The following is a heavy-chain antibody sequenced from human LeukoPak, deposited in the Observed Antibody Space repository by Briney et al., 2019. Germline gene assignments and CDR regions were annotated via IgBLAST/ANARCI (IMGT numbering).Heavy chain of an antibody. V-gene: IGHV5-51*01. J-gene: IGHJ4*02. CDR3: ARPTRGTTEPGGFDY. CDR1: GYSFTSYW. D-gene: IGHD1-7*01. CDR2: IYPGDSDT. Sequence: GESLKISCKGSGYSFTSYWIGWVRQMPGKGLEWMGIIYPGDSDTRYSPSFQGQVTISADKSISTAYLQWSSLKASDTAMYYCARPTRGTTEPGGFDYWGQGTLVTVSS.